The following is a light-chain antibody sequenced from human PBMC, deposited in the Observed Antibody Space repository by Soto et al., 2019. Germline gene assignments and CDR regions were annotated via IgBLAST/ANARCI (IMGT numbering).Light chain of an antibody. Sequence: AIQLTQSPSSLSASVGDKITITCRASQGVSSALAWYQQKPGKAPKLLIYDASSFESGVPSRFSGSGSGTDFTLTISSLQPDDFATYYCQQFDSYPLTFGGGTKVE. CDR3: QQFDSYPLT. CDR1: QGVSSA. V-gene: IGKV1-13*02. CDR2: DAS. J-gene: IGKJ4*01.